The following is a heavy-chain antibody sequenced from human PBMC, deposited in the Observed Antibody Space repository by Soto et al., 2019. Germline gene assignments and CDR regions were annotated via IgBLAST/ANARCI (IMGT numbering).Heavy chain of an antibody. CDR1: GFTFSSYG. V-gene: IGHV3-33*01. D-gene: IGHD3-10*01. CDR2: IWYDGSNK. J-gene: IGHJ6*02. CDR3: ARVRGGMIYYYYGMDV. Sequence: PGGSLRLSCAASGFTFSSYGMHWVRQAPGKGLEWVAVIWYDGSNKYYADSVKGRFTISRDNSKNTLYLQMNSLRAEDTAVYYCARVRGGMIYYYYGMDVWGQGTTVTVSS.